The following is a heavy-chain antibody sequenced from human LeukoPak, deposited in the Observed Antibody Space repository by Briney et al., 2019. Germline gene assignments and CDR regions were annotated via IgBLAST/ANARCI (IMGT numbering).Heavy chain of an antibody. V-gene: IGHV3-30-3*01. D-gene: IGHD3-16*01. J-gene: IGHJ4*02. CDR1: GFTFSNYA. Sequence: GGSLRLSCAASGFTFSNYAMHWVRQTPGKGLEWVALISYDGSNKYYADSVKGRFTISRDNSKNTLYRQMNCLRTEDTAVYYGARYAWSREPARGTSLFDYWARGTLVRVSS. CDR3: ARYAWSREPARGTSLFDY. CDR2: ISYDGSNK.